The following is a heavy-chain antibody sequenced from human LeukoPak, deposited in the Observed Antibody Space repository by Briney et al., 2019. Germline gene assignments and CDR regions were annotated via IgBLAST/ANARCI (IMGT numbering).Heavy chain of an antibody. D-gene: IGHD6-19*01. CDR3: AKDLDSSGWYYFDY. Sequence: GGSLRLSCAASGFTFSSYWMSWVRQAPGKGLEWMANIKQDGGEKYYADSVKGRFTISRDNSKNTPYLQMNSLRAEDTAVYYCAKDLDSSGWYYFDYWGQGTLVTVSS. J-gene: IGHJ4*02. CDR1: GFTFSSYW. CDR2: IKQDGGEK. V-gene: IGHV3-7*01.